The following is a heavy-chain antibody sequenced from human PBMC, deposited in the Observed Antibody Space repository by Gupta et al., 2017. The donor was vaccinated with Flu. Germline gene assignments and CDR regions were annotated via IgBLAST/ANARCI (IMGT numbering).Heavy chain of an antibody. Sequence: QVQLVQSGADVKKPGPSVKVPCQASGFTFSTYAIYWVRQAPGQSLEWMGRINPGNGDTRYSQKFQGRVTITRDTSASIAYMELSSLGCEDTAVYYCAGSSDALRFLEWQPAGHWGQGTLVTVSS. J-gene: IGHJ4*02. CDR3: AGSSDALRFLEWQPAGH. CDR1: GFTFSTYA. CDR2: INPGNGDT. D-gene: IGHD3-3*01. V-gene: IGHV1-3*01.